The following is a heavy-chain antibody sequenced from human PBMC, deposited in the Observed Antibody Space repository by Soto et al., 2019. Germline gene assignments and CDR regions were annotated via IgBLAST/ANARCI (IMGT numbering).Heavy chain of an antibody. D-gene: IGHD1-26*01. V-gene: IGHV3-53*01. CDR1: GFTVSNNY. Sequence: GGSLRLSCAASGFTVSNNYMTWVRQAPGKGLEWVALLHIAGNTYYADSVRGRFTVSRDNSKNTFYLQIKSLVADDTAIYYCARGWGLSHFDSWGQGTLVTVSS. CDR2: LHIAGNT. J-gene: IGHJ4*02. CDR3: ARGWGLSHFDS.